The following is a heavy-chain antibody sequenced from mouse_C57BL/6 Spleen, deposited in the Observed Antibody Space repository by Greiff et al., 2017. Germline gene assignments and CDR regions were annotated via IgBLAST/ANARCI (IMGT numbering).Heavy chain of an antibody. CDR2: ISSGSSTI. CDR1: GFTFSDYG. J-gene: IGHJ2*01. D-gene: IGHD2-4*01. CDR3: ARGDYAYFDD. Sequence: EVKLMESGGGLVKPGGSLKLSCAASGFTFSDYGMHWVRQAPEKGLEWVAYISSGSSTIYYADTVKGRFTISRDNAKNTLFLQMTSLRSEDTAMYYCARGDYAYFDDWGQGTTLTVSS. V-gene: IGHV5-17*01.